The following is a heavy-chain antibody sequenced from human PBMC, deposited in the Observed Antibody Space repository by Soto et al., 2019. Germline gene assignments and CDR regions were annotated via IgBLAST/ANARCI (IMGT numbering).Heavy chain of an antibody. J-gene: IGHJ4*02. Sequence: QITLNESGPTVVRPTETLTLTCRFSGFSLTTSGVGVGWIRQSPGKAPEWLALIYGNDDKRYSPSLKSRLTITKDTPNTQVVLTVSNLHPTHTANYYCAHRVLRTVFGFVTTTAIYFDFWGQGTPVAVSS. D-gene: IGHD3-3*01. CDR2: IYGNDDK. CDR3: AHRVLRTVFGFVTTTAIYFDF. V-gene: IGHV2-5*01. CDR1: GFSLTTSGVG.